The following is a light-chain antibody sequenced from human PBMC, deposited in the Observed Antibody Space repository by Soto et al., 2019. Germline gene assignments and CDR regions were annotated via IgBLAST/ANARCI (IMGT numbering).Light chain of an antibody. Sequence: QSALTQPPSASGSPGQSVTISCTGTSSDVGAYDYVSWHQQHQGKAPKVLIYEVTKRPSGVPDRFSGSKSGNTASLTVSGLQAEDEADYYCSSYAAMRVVFGGGTKLTVL. CDR1: SSDVGAYDY. J-gene: IGLJ2*01. CDR2: EVT. CDR3: SSYAAMRVV. V-gene: IGLV2-8*01.